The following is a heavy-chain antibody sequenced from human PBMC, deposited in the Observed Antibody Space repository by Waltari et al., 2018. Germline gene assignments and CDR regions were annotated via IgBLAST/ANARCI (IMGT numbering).Heavy chain of an antibody. Sequence: EVQLLESGGGLVQPGGSLRLSCAASGFTFSSYAMSWVRQAPGKGREWVSVISGSGGSTYYADSVKGRFTISRDNSKNTLYLQMNSLRAEDTAVYYCAKDVAATGEGYWGQGTLVTVSS. CDR2: ISGSGGST. CDR1: GFTFSSYA. J-gene: IGHJ4*02. CDR3: AKDVAATGEGY. V-gene: IGHV3-23*01. D-gene: IGHD3-10*01.